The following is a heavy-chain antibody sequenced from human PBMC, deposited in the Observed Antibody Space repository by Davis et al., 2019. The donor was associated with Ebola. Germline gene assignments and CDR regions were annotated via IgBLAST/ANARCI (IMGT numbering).Heavy chain of an antibody. CDR2: INPSGGST. J-gene: IGHJ6*03. CDR1: GYTFTSYY. D-gene: IGHD6-6*01. V-gene: IGHV1-46*01. CDR3: ARVPSIAARRDFYYYYMDV. Sequence: ASVKVSCKASGYTFTSYYMHWVRQAPGQGLEWMGIINPSGGSTSYAQKFQGRVTMTRDTSTSTAYMELSSLRSEDTAVYYCARVPSIAARRDFYYYYMDVWGKGTTVTVSS.